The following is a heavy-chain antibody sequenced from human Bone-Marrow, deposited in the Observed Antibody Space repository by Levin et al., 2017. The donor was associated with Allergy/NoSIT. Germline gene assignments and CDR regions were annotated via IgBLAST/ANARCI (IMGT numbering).Heavy chain of an antibody. Sequence: TTSETLSLTCTVSGGSISPYYWSWVRQPPGKGLEWIGYIYHAGNTQYNPSLKSRVTMSVDTSKNHFSLTLNSVTTADTAVYYCASHELRWLPRLGHYMGVWGKGATVTVSS. CDR2: IYHAGNT. CDR3: ASHELRWLPRLGHYMGV. D-gene: IGHD4-23*01. V-gene: IGHV4-59*08. J-gene: IGHJ6*03. CDR1: GGSISPYY.